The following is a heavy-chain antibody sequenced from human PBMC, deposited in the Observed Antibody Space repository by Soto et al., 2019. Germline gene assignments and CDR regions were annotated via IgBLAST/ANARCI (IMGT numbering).Heavy chain of an antibody. CDR3: ARGLRPTDYCSGGSCSPDLNWFDP. D-gene: IGHD2-15*01. CDR1: GFTFSSYS. J-gene: IGHJ5*02. CDR2: ISSSSSTI. V-gene: IGHV3-48*01. Sequence: GGSLRLSCAASGFTFSSYSMNWVRQAPGKGLEWVSYISSSSSTIYYADSVKGRFTISRDNAKNSLYLQMNSLRAEDTAVYDWARGLRPTDYCSGGSCSPDLNWFDPWGQGTLVTVSS.